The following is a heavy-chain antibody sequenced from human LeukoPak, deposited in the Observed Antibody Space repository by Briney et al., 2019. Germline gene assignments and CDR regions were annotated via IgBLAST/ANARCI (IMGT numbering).Heavy chain of an antibody. Sequence: SVKVSCKASGYTFTSYAISWVRQAPGQGLEWMGGIIPIFGTANYAQKFQGRVTITADESTSTAYMELSSLRSEDTAVYYCARHYCSSTSCYNPHWFDPWGQGTLVTVSS. CDR3: ARHYCSSTSCYNPHWFDP. V-gene: IGHV1-69*13. CDR2: IIPIFGTA. J-gene: IGHJ5*02. D-gene: IGHD2-2*02. CDR1: GYTFTSYA.